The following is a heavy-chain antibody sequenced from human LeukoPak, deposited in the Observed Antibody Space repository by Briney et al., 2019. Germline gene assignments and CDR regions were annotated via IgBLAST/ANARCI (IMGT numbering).Heavy chain of an antibody. J-gene: IGHJ3*01. D-gene: IGHD3-16*01. CDR3: ARGSWGNSQYDAFDV. Sequence: SETLSLTCTVSGDSISSSSYYWDWIRQPPGKGLEWIASIYYSGSTYYNPSLKSRVTISLDTSKNHFSLKLSSVTAADTAVYYCARGSWGNSQYDAFDVWGQGTMVTVSS. CDR1: GDSISSSSYY. CDR2: IYYSGST. V-gene: IGHV4-39*07.